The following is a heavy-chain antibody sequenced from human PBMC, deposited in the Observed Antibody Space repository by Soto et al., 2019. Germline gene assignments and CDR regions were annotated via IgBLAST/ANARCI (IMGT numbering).Heavy chain of an antibody. J-gene: IGHJ4*02. CDR1: GGTFSRYT. CDR3: AKQRGYSGYDLDY. D-gene: IGHD5-12*01. CDR2: IIPILSIA. V-gene: IGHV1-69*02. Sequence: GASVKVSCKASGGTFSRYTIRWVRQAPGQGLEWMGRIIPILSIANYAQKFQGRVTITADKSTSTAYMELSSLRSEDTAVYYCAKQRGYSGYDLDYWGQGTLVTVSS.